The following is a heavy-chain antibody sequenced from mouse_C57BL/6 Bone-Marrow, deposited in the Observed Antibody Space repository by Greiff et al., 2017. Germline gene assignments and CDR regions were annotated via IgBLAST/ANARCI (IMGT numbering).Heavy chain of an antibody. CDR2: IHPNSGST. Sequence: QVQLQQPGAELVKPGASVKLSCKASGYTFTSYWMHWVKQRPGQGLEWIGMIHPNSGSTNYNEKFKSKATLTVDKSSSTAYMQLSSLTSEDSAVYYCARLLYYYGSSYDYWGQGTTLTVSS. D-gene: IGHD1-1*01. J-gene: IGHJ2*01. CDR3: ARLLYYYGSSYDY. CDR1: GYTFTSYW. V-gene: IGHV1-64*01.